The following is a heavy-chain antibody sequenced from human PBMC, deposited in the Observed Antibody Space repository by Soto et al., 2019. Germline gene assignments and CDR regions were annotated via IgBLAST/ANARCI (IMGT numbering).Heavy chain of an antibody. Sequence: QVQLVESGGGVVQPGRSLRLSCAASGFTFSSYGMHWVRQAPGKGLEWVAVISYDGGNKYYADSVKGRFTISRDNSENTVHLQMNSLRDEDTAIYYCANGADGGRLTWFDPWGQGTLVIVSS. CDR1: GFTFSSYG. CDR2: ISYDGGNK. D-gene: IGHD2-15*01. CDR3: ANGADGGRLTWFDP. J-gene: IGHJ5*02. V-gene: IGHV3-30*18.